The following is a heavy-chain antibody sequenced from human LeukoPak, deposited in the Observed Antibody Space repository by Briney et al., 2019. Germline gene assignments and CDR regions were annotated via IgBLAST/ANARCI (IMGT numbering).Heavy chain of an antibody. D-gene: IGHD2-2*01. CDR3: ARDMVVVPAGNFPANWFDP. V-gene: IGHV3-30*04. CDR2: ISYDGSNK. CDR1: GFTFSNYA. J-gene: IGHJ5*02. Sequence: GGSLRLSCAASGFTFSNYAIHWVRQAPGKGLEWVALISYDGSNKYYAASVKGRFTISRDNSKNTVYLQMNSLRAEDTAVYYCARDMVVVPAGNFPANWFDPWGQGTLVTVSS.